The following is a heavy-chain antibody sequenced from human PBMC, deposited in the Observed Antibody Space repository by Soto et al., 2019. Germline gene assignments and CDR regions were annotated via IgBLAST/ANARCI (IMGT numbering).Heavy chain of an antibody. CDR1: GYTFTSYG. V-gene: IGHV1-18*04. CDR3: AREDSSPDYYYYGMDV. D-gene: IGHD3-22*01. J-gene: IGHJ6*02. CDR2: ISAYNGNT. Sequence: QVQLVQSGAEVKKPGASVKVSCKASGYTFTSYGISWVRQAPGQGLERMGWISAYNGNTNYAQKLQGRVTMTTDTSTSTAYMELRSLRSDDTAVYYCAREDSSPDYYYYGMDVWGQGTTVTVSS.